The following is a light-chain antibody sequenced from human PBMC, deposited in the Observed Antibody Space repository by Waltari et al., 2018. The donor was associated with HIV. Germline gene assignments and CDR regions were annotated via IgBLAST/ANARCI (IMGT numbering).Light chain of an antibody. CDR3: CSYAGSVTFVV. J-gene: IGLJ2*01. CDR1: SGDVGGYNY. V-gene: IGLV2-11*01. CDR2: DVS. Sequence: QSALTQPRAVSGPPGQSVTISCTGSSGDVGGYNYVSWYQQHPGKAPNLIIYDVSTRPSGVPARFSGSKSGNTASLTIFGLQAEDEADYYCCSYAGSVTFVVFGGGTKVTVV.